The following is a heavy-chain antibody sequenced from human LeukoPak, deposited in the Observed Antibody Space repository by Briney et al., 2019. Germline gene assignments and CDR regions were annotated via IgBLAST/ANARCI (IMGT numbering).Heavy chain of an antibody. V-gene: IGHV3-66*02. CDR1: GLTVSTNY. D-gene: IGHD1-1*01. Sequence: GGSLRLSCVASGLTVSTNYMSWVRQAPGKGLEWVSVIYSGGSTYYADSVKGRFTISRDNSENTLYLQMNSLRTEDTAVYYCASGPDGGQLGDYWGQGTLVTVSS. CDR3: ASGPDGGQLGDY. J-gene: IGHJ4*02. CDR2: IYSGGST.